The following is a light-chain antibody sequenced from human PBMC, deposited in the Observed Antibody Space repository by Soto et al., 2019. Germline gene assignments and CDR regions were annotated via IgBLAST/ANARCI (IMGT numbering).Light chain of an antibody. CDR1: QSVSNNY. CDR3: QQYGSSGT. CDR2: GAS. J-gene: IGKJ1*01. Sequence: EIVLTQSHGTLSLSPGERATLSCMASQSVSNNYLAWYQQKPGQAPRLLIYGASNRATGIPDRFSGSGSGTDFTLTISRLEPEDFAVYYCQQYGSSGTFGQGTKVDIK. V-gene: IGKV3-20*01.